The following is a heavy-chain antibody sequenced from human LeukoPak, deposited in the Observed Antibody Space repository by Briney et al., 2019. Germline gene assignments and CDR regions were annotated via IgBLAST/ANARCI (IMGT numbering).Heavy chain of an antibody. J-gene: IGHJ4*02. D-gene: IGHD1-1*01. CDR3: ASLGN. CDR2: ISGNGGTT. CDR1: GFSFGSYG. V-gene: IGHV3-48*04. Sequence: GRSLRLSCAASGFSFGSYGLSWVRQAPGKGPQWVSYISGNGGTTHYADSVEGRFTISRDNAKNSLYLQMSSLRADDTAVYYCASLGNWGQGTLVTVSS.